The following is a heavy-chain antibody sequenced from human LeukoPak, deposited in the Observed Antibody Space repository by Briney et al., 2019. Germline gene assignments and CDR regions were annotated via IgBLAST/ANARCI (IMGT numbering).Heavy chain of an antibody. Sequence: SETLSLTCAVYGGSFSGYYWSWIRQPPGKGLEWIGEINHSGSTNYNPSLKSRVTISVDTSKNQFSLRLSSVTAADTAVYYCARGSSRELSLGVDYWGQGTLVTVSS. CDR2: INHSGST. J-gene: IGHJ4*02. V-gene: IGHV4-34*01. CDR3: ARGSSRELSLGVDY. CDR1: GGSFSGYY. D-gene: IGHD3-16*02.